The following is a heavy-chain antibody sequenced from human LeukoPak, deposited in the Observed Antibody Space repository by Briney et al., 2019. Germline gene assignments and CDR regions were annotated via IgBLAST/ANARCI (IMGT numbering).Heavy chain of an antibody. Sequence: GGSLRLTCAASGFTFSTYAMSWVRQAPGKGLEWVSAICGSDGSRYYADSVKGRFTISRDNSKNTLYLQMNSLRGENTAVYYCAKGGSPSCYSSSGYWGQGTLVTVSS. CDR1: GFTFSTYA. D-gene: IGHD2-2*01. V-gene: IGHV3-23*01. CDR2: ICGSDGSR. J-gene: IGHJ4*02. CDR3: AKGGSPSCYSSSGY.